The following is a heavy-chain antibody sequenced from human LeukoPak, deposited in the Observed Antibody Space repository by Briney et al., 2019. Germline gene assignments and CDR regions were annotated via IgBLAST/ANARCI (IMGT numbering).Heavy chain of an antibody. Sequence: SETLSLTCTVSGGSISSSSYYWGWIRQPPGKGLEWIGSIYYSGSTYYNPSLKSRVTISVDTSKNQFSLKLSSVTAADTAVYYCARHVRVNYYYYMDVWGKGTTVTISS. CDR3: ARHVRVNYYYYMDV. D-gene: IGHD2/OR15-2a*01. V-gene: IGHV4-39*01. J-gene: IGHJ6*03. CDR2: IYYSGST. CDR1: GGSISSSSYY.